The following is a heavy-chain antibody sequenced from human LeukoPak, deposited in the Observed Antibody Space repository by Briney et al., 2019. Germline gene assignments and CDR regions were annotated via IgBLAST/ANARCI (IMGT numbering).Heavy chain of an antibody. V-gene: IGHV3-48*03. CDR2: ISSSGNTI. CDR1: GFTFSSYE. Sequence: GGSLRLSCAASGFTFSSYEMNWVRQAPGKGLEWVSHISSSGNTIHYADSVKGRFTVSRDNAKNSVYLQMNSLRAKDTAVYYCARDEEGDYDFDYWGQGTLVTVSS. J-gene: IGHJ4*02. D-gene: IGHD4-17*01. CDR3: ARDEEGDYDFDY.